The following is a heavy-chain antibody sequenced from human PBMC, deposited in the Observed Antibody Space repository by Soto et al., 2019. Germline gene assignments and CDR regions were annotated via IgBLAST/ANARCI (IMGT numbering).Heavy chain of an antibody. Sequence: SVKVSCKASGGTFSSYTISWVRQAPGQGLEWMGRIIPILGIANYAQKFQGRVTITADKSTSTAYMELSSLRSEDTAVYYCASSYCGGDCYRNYYYYMDVWGKGTTVTVSS. V-gene: IGHV1-69*02. CDR2: IIPILGIA. CDR1: GGTFSSYT. D-gene: IGHD2-21*01. CDR3: ASSYCGGDCYRNYYYYMDV. J-gene: IGHJ6*03.